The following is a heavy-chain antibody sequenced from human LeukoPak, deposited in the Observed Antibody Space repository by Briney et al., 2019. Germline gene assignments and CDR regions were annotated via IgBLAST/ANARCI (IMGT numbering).Heavy chain of an antibody. CDR1: GGSISSYY. J-gene: IGHJ5*02. CDR3: ARGSYGDYVGYWFDP. CDR2: IYYRGST. Sequence: PSETLSLTCTVSGGSISSYYWSWIRQPPGKGLEWIGYIYYRGSTNYNPSLKSRVTISVDTSKNQFSLKLSSVTAADTAVYYCARGSYGDYVGYWFDPWGQGTLVTVSS. D-gene: IGHD4-17*01. V-gene: IGHV4-59*01.